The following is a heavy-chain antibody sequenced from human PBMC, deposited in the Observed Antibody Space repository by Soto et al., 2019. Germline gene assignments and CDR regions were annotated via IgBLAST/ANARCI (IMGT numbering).Heavy chain of an antibody. CDR1: GFTFSNAW. J-gene: IGHJ6*02. CDR3: TTDQYPYGMNYYYYYGMDV. D-gene: IGHD1-26*01. Sequence: KPGGSLRLSCAASGFTFSNAWMSWVRQAPGKGLEWVGRIKSKTDGGTTDYAAPVKGRFTISRDDSKNTLYLQMNSLKTEDTAVYYCTTDQYPYGMNYYYYYGMDVWGQGTTVTVSS. CDR2: IKSKTDGGTT. V-gene: IGHV3-15*01.